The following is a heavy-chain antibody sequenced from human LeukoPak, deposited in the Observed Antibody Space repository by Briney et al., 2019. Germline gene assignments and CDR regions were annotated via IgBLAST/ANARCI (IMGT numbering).Heavy chain of an antibody. J-gene: IGHJ4*02. V-gene: IGHV1-2*02. D-gene: IGHD4-23*01. CDR2: VNPNSGGK. CDR3: ARDSYGGNWSLGY. CDR1: GFTFTGYY. Sequence: ASVKLSCKASGFTFTGYYIHWVRQAPGQGVEWMGWVNPNSGGKNYAQMFQGRVTMTRDTSINTAYMELSGLRSDDTAVYYCARDSYGGNWSLGYWGQGTLVTVSS.